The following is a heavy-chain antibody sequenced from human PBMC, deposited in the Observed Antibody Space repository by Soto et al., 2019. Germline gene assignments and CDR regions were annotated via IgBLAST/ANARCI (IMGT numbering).Heavy chain of an antibody. J-gene: IGHJ6*02. V-gene: IGHV1-46*03. D-gene: IGHD6-19*01. CDR3: ARDRATVAGNYYYYGMDV. CDR1: GGTFSSYA. Sequence: ASVKVSCKASGGTFSSYAISWVRQAPGQGLEWMGIINPSGGSTSYAQKFQGRVTMTRDTSTSTVYMELSSLRSEDTAVYYCARDRATVAGNYYYYGMDVWGQGTTVTVSS. CDR2: INPSGGST.